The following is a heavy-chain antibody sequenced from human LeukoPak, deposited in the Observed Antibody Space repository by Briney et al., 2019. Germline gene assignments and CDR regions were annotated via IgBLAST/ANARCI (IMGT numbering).Heavy chain of an antibody. J-gene: IGHJ5*02. CDR3: ARGIIVVVAATSNWFDP. D-gene: IGHD2-15*01. CDR1: GFTFRSYA. V-gene: IGHV3-30*04. CDR2: ISYDGTNK. Sequence: GGSLRLSCAASGFTFRSYAMHWVRQAPGKGLEWVAVISYDGTNKYYADSVKGRFTISRDNSKNTLYLQMNSLRAEDTAIYYCARGIIVVVAATSNWFDPWGQGPLVTVSS.